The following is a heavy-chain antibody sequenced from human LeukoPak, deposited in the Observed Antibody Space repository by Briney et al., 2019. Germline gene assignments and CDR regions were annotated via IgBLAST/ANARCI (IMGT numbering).Heavy chain of an antibody. Sequence: PSETLSLTCAVYGGSFSGYYWSWIRQPPGKGLEWIGEINHSGSTSYNPSLKSRVTISVDTSKNQFSLKLSSVTAADTAVYYCARGRVGMVRGVIIKGYYYMDVWGKGTTVTVSS. CDR2: INHSGST. CDR3: ARGRVGMVRGVIIKGYYYMDV. J-gene: IGHJ6*03. V-gene: IGHV4-34*01. D-gene: IGHD3-10*01. CDR1: GGSFSGYY.